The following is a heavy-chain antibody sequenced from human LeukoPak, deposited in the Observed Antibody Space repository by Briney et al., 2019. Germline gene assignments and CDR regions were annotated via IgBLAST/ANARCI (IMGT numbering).Heavy chain of an antibody. CDR1: GGSFSGYY. D-gene: IGHD5-18*01. CDR2: INHSGST. J-gene: IGHJ4*02. V-gene: IGHV4-34*01. Sequence: SETLSLTCAVYGGSFSGYYWSWIRQPPGKGLEWIGEINHSGSTNYNPSLKSRVTISVDTSKNQFSLKLSSVTAADTAVYYCAMTMDTAMDPTDYWGQGTLVTVSS. CDR3: AMTMDTAMDPTDY.